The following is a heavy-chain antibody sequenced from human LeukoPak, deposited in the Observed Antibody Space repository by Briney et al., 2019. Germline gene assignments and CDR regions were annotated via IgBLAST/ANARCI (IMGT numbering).Heavy chain of an antibody. V-gene: IGHV3-48*04. Sequence: GGSLRLSCAASGFMFTSYSMNWVRQAPGKGLEWVAYISSPSTNIYYVDSVKGRFTISRDNPKNSLYLQMNSLRAEDTAIYYCARLRAAQTYDCWGQGTLVTVSS. CDR2: ISSPSTNI. J-gene: IGHJ4*02. CDR1: GFMFTSYS. D-gene: IGHD6-13*01. CDR3: ARLRAAQTYDC.